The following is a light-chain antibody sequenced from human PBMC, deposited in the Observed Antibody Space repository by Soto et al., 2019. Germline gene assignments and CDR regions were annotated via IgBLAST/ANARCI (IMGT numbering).Light chain of an antibody. V-gene: IGLV2-14*03. CDR1: SSDVGGYSY. Sequence: QSVLTQPASVSGSPGQSITISCTGTSSDVGGYSYVSWYQQHPGDAPKLMIYHVTNRPSGVSDRFSGSKSGNTASLTISGLQAEDEADYYCSSYTSSTAYIFGTGTKGTV. CDR3: SSYTSSTAYI. CDR2: HVT. J-gene: IGLJ1*01.